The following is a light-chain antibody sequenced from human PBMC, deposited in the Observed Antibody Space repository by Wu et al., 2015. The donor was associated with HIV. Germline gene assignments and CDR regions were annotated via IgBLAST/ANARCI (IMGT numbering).Light chain of an antibody. J-gene: IGKJ2*01. CDR3: QHYGSSPPPYT. CDR1: QSISSD. V-gene: IGKV3-20*01. CDR2: GAS. Sequence: EIVMTQSPVTLSVSPGERAALSCRSSQSISSDLAWYQQKPGQAPRLLIYGASIRATGIPDRFSGSGSGTGFTLTISRLELEDFAVYYCQHYGSSPPPYTFGQGTKLEIK.